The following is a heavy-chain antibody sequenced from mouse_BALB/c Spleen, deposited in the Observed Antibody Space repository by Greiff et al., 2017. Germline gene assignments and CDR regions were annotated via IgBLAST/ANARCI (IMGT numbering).Heavy chain of an antibody. J-gene: IGHJ2*01. CDR3: ARVHYYGSSDY. D-gene: IGHD1-1*01. CDR1: GFTFSSYA. Sequence: EVQGVESGGGLVKPGGSLKLSCAASGFTFSSYAMSWVRQTPEKRLEWVATISSGGSYTYYPDSVKGRFTISRDNAKNTLYLQMSSLRSEDTAMYYCARVHYYGSSDYWGQGTTLTVSS. V-gene: IGHV5-9-3*01. CDR2: ISSGGSYT.